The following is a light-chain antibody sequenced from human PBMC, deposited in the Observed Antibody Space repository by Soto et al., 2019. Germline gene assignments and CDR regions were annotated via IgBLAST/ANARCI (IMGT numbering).Light chain of an antibody. CDR2: LNSDGSH. CDR1: SGHSNNA. Sequence: QLVLTQSPPASASLGASVKLTCTLSSGHSNNAVVWHQQQPEKGPRYLMKLNSDGSHTKGDGIPDRFSGSRSGTERYLTISSLQSEDEADYYCQTWGTDIHVVFGGGTKLTVL. V-gene: IGLV4-69*01. J-gene: IGLJ2*01. CDR3: QTWGTDIHVV.